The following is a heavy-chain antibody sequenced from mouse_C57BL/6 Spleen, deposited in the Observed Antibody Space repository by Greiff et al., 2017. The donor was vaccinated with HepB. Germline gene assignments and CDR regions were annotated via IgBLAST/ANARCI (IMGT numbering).Heavy chain of an antibody. Sequence: QVQLQQPGAELVKPGASVKMSCKASGYTFTSYWITWVKQRPGQGLEWIGDIYPGSGSTNYNEKFKSKATLTVDTSSSTAYMQLSSLTSEDSAVYYCARKAQYYGSSHWYFDVWGTGTTVTVSS. CDR3: ARKAQYYGSSHWYFDV. D-gene: IGHD1-1*01. CDR2: IYPGSGST. CDR1: GYTFTSYW. V-gene: IGHV1-55*01. J-gene: IGHJ1*03.